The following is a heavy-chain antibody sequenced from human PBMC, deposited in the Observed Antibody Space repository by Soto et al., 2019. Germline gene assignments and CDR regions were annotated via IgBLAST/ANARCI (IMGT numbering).Heavy chain of an antibody. V-gene: IGHV3-33*01. CDR3: ARVPFYDILTGYYNGRYYYGMDV. J-gene: IGHJ6*02. CDR2: IWYEGSNK. Sequence: GGSLRLSCAASGFTFSSYGMHWVRQAPGKGLEWVAVIWYEGSNKYYADSVKGRFTISRDNSKNTLYLQMNSLRAEDTAVYYCARVPFYDILTGYYNGRYYYGMDVWGQGTTVTVSS. CDR1: GFTFSSYG. D-gene: IGHD3-9*01.